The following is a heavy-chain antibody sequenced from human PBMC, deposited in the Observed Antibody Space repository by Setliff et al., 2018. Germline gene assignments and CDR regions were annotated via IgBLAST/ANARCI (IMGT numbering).Heavy chain of an antibody. V-gene: IGHV4-38-2*01. D-gene: IGHD3-22*01. CDR2: IHHSGKA. CDR1: GFSISSGYY. Sequence: SETLSLTCAVSGFSISSGYYWGWIRQPPGKGLEWIVNIHHSGKAYYNPPLKSRVTMSVDTSKNHVSLKLSSVTAADTAVYYCARAHTWSLPNDNSGYPGWFDPWGQGTLVTVS. CDR3: ARAHTWSLPNDNSGYPGWFDP. J-gene: IGHJ5*02.